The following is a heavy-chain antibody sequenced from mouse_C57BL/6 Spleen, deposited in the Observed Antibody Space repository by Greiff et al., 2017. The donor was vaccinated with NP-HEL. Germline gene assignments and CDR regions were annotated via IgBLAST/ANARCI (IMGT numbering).Heavy chain of an antibody. CDR2: IDPENGDT. CDR1: GFNIKDDY. J-gene: IGHJ4*01. V-gene: IGHV14-4*01. Sequence: EVKLQESGAELVRPGASVKLSCTASGFNIKDDYMHWVKQRPEQGLEWIGWIDPENGDTEYASKFQGKATITADTSSNTAYLQLSSLTSEDTAVYYCTTAPMDYWGQVTSVTVSS. CDR3: TTAPMDY.